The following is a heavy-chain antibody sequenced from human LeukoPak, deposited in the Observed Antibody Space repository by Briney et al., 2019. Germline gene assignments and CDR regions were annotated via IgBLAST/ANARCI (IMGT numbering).Heavy chain of an antibody. D-gene: IGHD4-17*01. Sequence: GGSLRLSCSASGFTFSTYAMHWVRQAPGKGLECGSVISKDGRRIFYADSVKGRSTISRDNSKNTLYLQVSSLRTEDTAVYYCVKDGADYGENGWFDPWGQGTLVTVSS. CDR3: VKDGADYGENGWFDP. CDR1: GFTFSTYA. J-gene: IGHJ5*02. CDR2: ISKDGRRI. V-gene: IGHV3-64D*09.